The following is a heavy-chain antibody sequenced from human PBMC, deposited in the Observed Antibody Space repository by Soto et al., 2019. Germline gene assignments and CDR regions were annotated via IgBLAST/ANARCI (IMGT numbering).Heavy chain of an antibody. J-gene: IGHJ6*02. CDR2: INPKSGGT. Sequence: ASVKVSCKASGYTFSGYYMHWVRQAPGQGLEWMGWINPKSGGTKYVQKFQGRVTMTRDTSSNTVYMDLSRLTSDDTAVYYCARDRGIFGVVKAPYGMDVWGQGTMVTVSS. D-gene: IGHD3-3*02. V-gene: IGHV1-2*02. CDR1: GYTFSGYY. CDR3: ARDRGIFGVVKAPYGMDV.